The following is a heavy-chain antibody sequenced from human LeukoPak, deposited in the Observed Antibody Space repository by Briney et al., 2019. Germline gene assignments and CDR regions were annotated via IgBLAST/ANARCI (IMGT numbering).Heavy chain of an antibody. D-gene: IGHD3-16*01. CDR3: VGGSRGY. J-gene: IGHJ4*02. CDR1: GFTLTYYA. V-gene: IGHV3-30*01. CDR2: TSYDGNKK. Sequence: GGSLRLSCAASGFTLTYYAMHWVRQAPGKGLEWVAVTSYDGNKKHYADSVKGRFTISRDSSKNTLYLQMNSLRAEDTAVYYCVGGSRGYWGQGTLVTVSS.